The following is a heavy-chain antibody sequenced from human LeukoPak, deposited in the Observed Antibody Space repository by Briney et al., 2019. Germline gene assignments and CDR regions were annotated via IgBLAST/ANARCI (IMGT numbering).Heavy chain of an antibody. CDR2: IYSGGST. V-gene: IGHV3-53*01. CDR3: ARNSGYSTSGGGR. CDR1: GGFFSGYY. Sequence: PSETLSLTCAVYGGFFSGYYWSWVRQAPGKGLERVSVIYSGGSTYYADSVKGRFTISRDNSKNTLYLQMNSLRAEDTAVYYCARNSGYSTSGGGRWGQGTLVTVSS. D-gene: IGHD5-12*01. J-gene: IGHJ4*02.